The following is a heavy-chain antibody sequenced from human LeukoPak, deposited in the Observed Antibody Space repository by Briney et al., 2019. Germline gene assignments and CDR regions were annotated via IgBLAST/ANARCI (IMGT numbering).Heavy chain of an antibody. CDR3: AKADGVVVVVPAAMEK. Sequence: PGGSLRLSCAASGFTFSSYWMSWVRQAPGKGLEWVSGLSGSGGSTYYADSVKGRFTISRDNSKNTLFLQMHSLRAEDTAVYYCAKADGVVVVVPAAMEKWGQGTLVTVSS. CDR2: LSGSGGST. D-gene: IGHD2-2*01. J-gene: IGHJ4*02. CDR1: GFTFSSYW. V-gene: IGHV3-23*01.